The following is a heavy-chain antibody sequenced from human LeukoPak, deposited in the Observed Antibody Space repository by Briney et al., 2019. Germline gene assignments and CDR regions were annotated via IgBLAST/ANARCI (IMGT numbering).Heavy chain of an antibody. V-gene: IGHV4-39*07. CDR1: GGSISSTSYY. Sequence: SETLSLTCTVSGGSISSTSYYWGWIRQPPGKGLEWIGSIYYNGRTYHNPSLKSRVTISVDTSKHQFSLKLSSVTAADTAVYYCARSTPGDGYSTWGQGTLVTVSS. CDR3: ARSTPGDGYST. J-gene: IGHJ4*02. CDR2: IYYNGRT. D-gene: IGHD5-24*01.